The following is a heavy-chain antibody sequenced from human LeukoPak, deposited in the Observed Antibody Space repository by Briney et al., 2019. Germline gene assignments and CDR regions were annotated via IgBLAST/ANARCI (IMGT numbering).Heavy chain of an antibody. CDR2: IYYSGST. CDR1: GGSISSFY. J-gene: IGHJ4*02. V-gene: IGHV4-59*12. Sequence: SETLSLTCTVSGGSISSFYWSWIRQPPGKGLEWIGYIYYSGSTYYNPSLKSRVTISVDTSKNQFSLKLSSVTAAGTAVYYCARDAYYYDSSGYYPGDYWGQGTLVTVSS. D-gene: IGHD3-22*01. CDR3: ARDAYYYDSSGYYPGDY.